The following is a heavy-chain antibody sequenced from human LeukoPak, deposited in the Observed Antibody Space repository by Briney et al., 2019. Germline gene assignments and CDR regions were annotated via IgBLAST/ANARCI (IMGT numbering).Heavy chain of an antibody. CDR1: GGSISSYY. Sequence: SETLSLTCTVSGGSISSYYWSWIRQPPGKRLEWIGYIYYSGSTNYNPSLKSRVTISVDTSKNQFSLKLSSVTAADTAVYYCARVITIFGVVIINYYMDVWGKGTTVTVSS. D-gene: IGHD3-3*01. CDR3: ARVITIFGVVIINYYMDV. CDR2: IYYSGST. V-gene: IGHV4-59*01. J-gene: IGHJ6*03.